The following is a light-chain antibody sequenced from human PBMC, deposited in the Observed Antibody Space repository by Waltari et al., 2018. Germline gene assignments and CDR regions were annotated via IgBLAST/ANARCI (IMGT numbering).Light chain of an antibody. CDR2: AAP. Sequence: IQLTQSPSSLSASVGDRFTITCRASHGISSYLAWYQQTPGKATKLLIYAAPTLQSGVPSRFSGSGSGTDFTLTISSLQPEDFATYYCQQLNSYPLTFGGGTKVEIK. CDR1: HGISSY. CDR3: QQLNSYPLT. V-gene: IGKV1-9*01. J-gene: IGKJ4*01.